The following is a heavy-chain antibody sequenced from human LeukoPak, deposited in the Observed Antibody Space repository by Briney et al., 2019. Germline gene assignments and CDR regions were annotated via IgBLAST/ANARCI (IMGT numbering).Heavy chain of an antibody. CDR1: GFLFNTYG. J-gene: IGHJ4*02. Sequence: PGGSLRLSCAASGFLFNTYGMHWVRQAPGKGLEWVAFIRYDGNNKYYADSVKGRFTISRDNSKNTLYLQMNSLRAEDTAVYYCAKLVGMDYGFWSGTVDYWGQGTLVTVSS. V-gene: IGHV3-30*02. CDR3: AKLVGMDYGFWSGTVDY. CDR2: IRYDGNNK. D-gene: IGHD3-3*01.